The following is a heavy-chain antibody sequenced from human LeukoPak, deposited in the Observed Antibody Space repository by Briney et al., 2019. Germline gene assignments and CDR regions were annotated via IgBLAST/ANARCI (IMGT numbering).Heavy chain of an antibody. V-gene: IGHV4-34*01. D-gene: IGHD6-6*01. CDR2: INHSGST. CDR3: ARWRRAARLIYHYYYMDV. J-gene: IGHJ6*03. Sequence: SETLSLTCAVYGGSFSGYYWSWIRQPPGKGLEWIGEINHSGSTNYNPSLKSRVTISVDTSKNQFSLKLSSVTAADTAVYYCARWRRAARLIYHYYYMDVWGKGTTVTVSS. CDR1: GGSFSGYY.